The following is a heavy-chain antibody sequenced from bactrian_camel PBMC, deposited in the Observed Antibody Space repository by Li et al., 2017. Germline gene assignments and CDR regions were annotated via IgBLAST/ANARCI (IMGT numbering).Heavy chain of an antibody. J-gene: IGHJ4*01. D-gene: IGHD3*01. CDR2: IDNGGTT. V-gene: IGHV3S53*01. Sequence: HVQLVESGGGSVQAGGSLRLACKVTDDPTSKYYMDDTYCMGWFRQAPGKEREEVAHIDNGGTTNYAHSVKGRFTISKDNAKHTLYLQMNNLRPDDSAMYYCAAMPGPPDMGWASANEYRYWGQGTQVTVS. CDR1: DDPTSKYYMDDTYC. CDR3: AAMPGPPDMGWASANEYRY.